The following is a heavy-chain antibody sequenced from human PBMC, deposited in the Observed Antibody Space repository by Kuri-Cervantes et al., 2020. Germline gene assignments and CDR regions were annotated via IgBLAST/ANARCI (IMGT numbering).Heavy chain of an antibody. CDR3: ATAVFTGYYYMDV. Sequence: SVKVSCKASGGTISSYAISWVRQAPGQGLEWMGGIIPIFGTANYAQKFQGRVTITADKSTSTAYMELSSLRSEDTAVYYCATAVFTGYYYMDVWGKGTTVTVSS. V-gene: IGHV1-69*06. J-gene: IGHJ6*03. CDR1: GGTISSYA. CDR2: IIPIFGTA. D-gene: IGHD4-11*01.